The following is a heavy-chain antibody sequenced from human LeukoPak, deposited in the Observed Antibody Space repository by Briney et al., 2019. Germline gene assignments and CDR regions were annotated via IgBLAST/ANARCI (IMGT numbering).Heavy chain of an antibody. CDR3: ARGRGAVAGIDY. J-gene: IGHJ4*02. CDR1: GGSFSGYY. D-gene: IGHD6-19*01. Sequence: SETLSLTCAVYGGSFSGYYWSWIRQPPGKGLEWIGEINHSGSTNYNPSLKSRVTISVDTSKNQFSLKLSSVTAADTAVYYCARGRGAVAGIDYWGQGILVTVSS. CDR2: INHSGST. V-gene: IGHV4-34*01.